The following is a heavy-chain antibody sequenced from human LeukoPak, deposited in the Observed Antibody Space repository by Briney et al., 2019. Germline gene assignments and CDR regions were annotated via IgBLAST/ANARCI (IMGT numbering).Heavy chain of an antibody. CDR2: ISYDGSNK. J-gene: IGHJ4*02. D-gene: IGHD6-6*01. V-gene: IGHV3-30-3*01. CDR1: GFTFSSYA. Sequence: GGSLRLSCAASGFTFSSYAMHWVRQAPGKGLEWVAVISYDGSNKYYADSVKGRFTISRDNSKNTLYLQMNSLRAEDTAVYYCARDVDSSSSPFFDYWGQGTLVTVSS. CDR3: ARDVDSSSSPFFDY.